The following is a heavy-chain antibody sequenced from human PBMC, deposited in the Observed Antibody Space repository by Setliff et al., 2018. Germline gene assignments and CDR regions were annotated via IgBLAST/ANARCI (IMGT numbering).Heavy chain of an antibody. CDR3: RFWSSYYKNDY. Sequence: ETLSLTCTVYGVSLSDYYWGWVRQSPGKGLDWIGEINHSGNTNYDPSLEGRISISVDTSKRQFSLKVFSVTAADTAVYYCRFWSSYYKNDYWAQGTLVTVSS. D-gene: IGHD3-3*01. CDR2: INHSGNT. V-gene: IGHV4-34*01. J-gene: IGHJ4*02. CDR1: GVSLSDYY.